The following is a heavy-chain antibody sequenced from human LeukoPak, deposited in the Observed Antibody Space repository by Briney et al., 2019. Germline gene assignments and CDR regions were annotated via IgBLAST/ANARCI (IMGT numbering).Heavy chain of an antibody. Sequence: SETLSLTCTLSGGSISSADDYWSWIRQPPGKGLEWIGYIYYSGSTYYNPSLKSRVTISVDTSKNQFSLNLSSVTAADTAVYYCARERATVTTPWGQGTLVTVSS. CDR3: ARERATVTTP. D-gene: IGHD4-17*01. J-gene: IGHJ5*02. V-gene: IGHV4-30-4*01. CDR2: IYYSGST. CDR1: GGSISSADDY.